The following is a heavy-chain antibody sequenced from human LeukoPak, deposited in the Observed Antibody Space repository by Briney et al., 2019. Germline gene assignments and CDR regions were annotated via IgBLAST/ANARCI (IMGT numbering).Heavy chain of an antibody. Sequence: ASVKVSCKASGYTFTGYYMHWVRQAPGQGLEWMGIINPSGGSTSYAQRFQGRVTMTRDTSTSTVYMELSSLRSEDTAVYYCARVGGVSGSYYPFDYWGQGTLVTVSS. V-gene: IGHV1-46*01. CDR1: GYTFTGYY. CDR2: INPSGGST. J-gene: IGHJ4*02. CDR3: ARVGGVSGSYYPFDY. D-gene: IGHD1-26*01.